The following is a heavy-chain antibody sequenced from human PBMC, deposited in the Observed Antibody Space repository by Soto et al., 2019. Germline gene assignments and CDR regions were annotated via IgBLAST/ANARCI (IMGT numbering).Heavy chain of an antibody. CDR3: ARDLAKGGGSAGFDY. CDR2: ISGSPSST. V-gene: IGHV3-23*01. CDR1: GFTFSTYA. J-gene: IGHJ4*02. Sequence: VGSLRLSCAASGFTFSTYAMSWVRQTPGKGLEWVSAISGSPSSTYYADSVKGRFTISRDNSKKTLFLQMSSLRAEDTAVYYCARDLAKGGGSAGFDYWGQGTLVTVSS. D-gene: IGHD1-26*01.